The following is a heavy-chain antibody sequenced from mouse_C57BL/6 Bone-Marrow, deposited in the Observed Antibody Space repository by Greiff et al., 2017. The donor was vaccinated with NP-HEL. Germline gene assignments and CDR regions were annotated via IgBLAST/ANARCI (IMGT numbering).Heavy chain of an antibody. CDR1: GFTFSSYG. D-gene: IGHD2-3*01. J-gene: IGHJ3*01. CDR2: ISSGGSYT. CDR3: ARQAGYSFAY. V-gene: IGHV5-6*01. Sequence: EVQGVESGGDLVKPGGSLKLSCAASGFTFSSYGMSWVCQTPDKRLEWVATISSGGSYTYYPDSVKGRFTSSRDNAKNTLYRQMSSLKSEDTAMYYCARQAGYSFAYWGQGTLVTVSA.